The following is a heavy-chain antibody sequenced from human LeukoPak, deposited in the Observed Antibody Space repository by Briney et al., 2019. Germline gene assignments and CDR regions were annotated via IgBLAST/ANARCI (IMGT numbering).Heavy chain of an antibody. CDR3: ARVGDGASWPWEWFDP. J-gene: IGHJ5*02. D-gene: IGHD4/OR15-4a*01. CDR2: LSAYNLNT. V-gene: IGHV1-18*01. CDR1: GYTFNAYA. Sequence: ASVKVSCKASGYTFNAYAITWVRQAPGQGLEWMGWLSAYNLNTNYAQNLQDRVTITVDRSTTTAYMELRSLRFDDTAVYYCARVGDGASWPWEWFDPWGQGTLVTVSS.